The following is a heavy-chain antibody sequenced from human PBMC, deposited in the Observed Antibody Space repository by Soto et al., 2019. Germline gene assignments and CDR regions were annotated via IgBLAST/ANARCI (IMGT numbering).Heavy chain of an antibody. CDR1: GYTFTSYA. CDR3: ARVKGSGYHNWFDP. D-gene: IGHD3-22*01. CDR2: INAGNGNT. V-gene: IGHV1-3*01. J-gene: IGHJ5*02. Sequence: ASVKLSCKASGYTFTSYAMHCVRQAPGQRLEWMGWINAGNGNTKYSQKFQGRVTITRDTSASTAYMELRSLRSDDTAVYYCARVKGSGYHNWFDPWGQGTLVTVSS.